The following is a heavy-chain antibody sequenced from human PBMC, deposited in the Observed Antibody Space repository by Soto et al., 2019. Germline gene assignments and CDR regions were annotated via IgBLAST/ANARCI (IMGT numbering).Heavy chain of an antibody. CDR2: INHSGST. CDR3: ARTLRFVEWVSGGGLGVYYYGMDV. J-gene: IGHJ6*02. Sequence: QVQLQQWGAGLLKPSETLSLTCAVYGGSFSGYYWSWIRQPPGKGLEWIGEINHSGSTNYNPSLKSRVPISVDTSKNQFSLKLSSVTAADTAVYYCARTLRFVEWVSGGGLGVYYYGMDVWCQGTTVTVSS. D-gene: IGHD3-3*01. V-gene: IGHV4-34*01. CDR1: GGSFSGYY.